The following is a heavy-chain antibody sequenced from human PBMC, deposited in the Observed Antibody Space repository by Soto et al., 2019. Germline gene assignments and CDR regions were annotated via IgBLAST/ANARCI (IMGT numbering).Heavy chain of an antibody. D-gene: IGHD3-16*01. V-gene: IGHV4-59*01. CDR2: IYYSGST. J-gene: IGHJ6*02. CDR1: GGSISSYY. Sequence: QVQLQESGPGLVKPSETLSLTCTVSGGSISSYYWSWIRQPPGKGLEWIGYIYYSGSTNYNPSLTSRVSISVDTYKHQFSLKLSSVTAADTAVYYCARDWASRDYYYYGMDVWGQGTTVTVSS. CDR3: ARDWASRDYYYYGMDV.